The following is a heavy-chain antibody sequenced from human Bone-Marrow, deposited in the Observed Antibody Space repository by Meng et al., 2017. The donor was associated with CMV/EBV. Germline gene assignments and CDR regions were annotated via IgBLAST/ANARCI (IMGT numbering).Heavy chain of an antibody. CDR2: ISYDGSNK. D-gene: IGHD1/OR15-1a*01. CDR3: AREGTADDAFDI. J-gene: IGHJ3*02. V-gene: IGHV3-30*04. Sequence: SLRLSCAASGFTLSSYAMHWVRQAPGKGLEWVAVISYDGSNKYYADSVKGRFTISRYNSKNTLYLQMNSLRAEDTAVYYWAREGTADDAFDIWGQGTMVTVSS. CDR1: GFTLSSYA.